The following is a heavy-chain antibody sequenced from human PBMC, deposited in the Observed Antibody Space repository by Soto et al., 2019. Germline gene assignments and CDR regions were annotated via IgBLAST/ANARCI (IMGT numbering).Heavy chain of an antibody. CDR3: ARTEYGDGLDV. J-gene: IGHJ6*02. D-gene: IGHD2-2*01. Sequence: PSETLSLTCTVSGGSISSYYWSWSRQPPGKGLEWIGYIYYSGSTNYNPSLKSRVTISVDTSKNQFSLQLSSVTAADTAVYYCARTEYGDGLDVWGQGTTVTVSS. CDR2: IYYSGST. V-gene: IGHV4-59*01. CDR1: GGSISSYY.